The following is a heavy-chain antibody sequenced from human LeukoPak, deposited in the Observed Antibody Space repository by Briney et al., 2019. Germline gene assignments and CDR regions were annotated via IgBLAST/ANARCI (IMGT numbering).Heavy chain of an antibody. CDR3: ARGLVVPAALGYYYYMDV. CDR2: IHTSGST. J-gene: IGHJ6*03. V-gene: IGHV4-4*07. CDR1: GGSISSYY. Sequence: PSETLSLTCTVSGGSISSYYWSWIRQPAGKGLEWVGRIHTSGSTNYNPSLKSRVTISVDKSKNQFSLKLSSVTAADTAVYYCARGLVVPAALGYYYYMDVWGKGTTVTVSS. D-gene: IGHD2-2*01.